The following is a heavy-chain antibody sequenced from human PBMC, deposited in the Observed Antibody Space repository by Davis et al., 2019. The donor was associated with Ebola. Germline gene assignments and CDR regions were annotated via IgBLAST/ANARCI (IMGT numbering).Heavy chain of an antibody. CDR1: GGTFSSYA. D-gene: IGHD3-16*01. CDR3: ALGVYRDAFDI. J-gene: IGHJ3*02. Sequence: SVKVSCKASGGTFSSYAISWVRQAPGQGLEWMGGIIPILGIANYAQKFQGRVTITADKSTSTAYMELSSLRSEDTAVYYCALGVYRDAFDIWGQGTMVTVSS. V-gene: IGHV1-69*10. CDR2: IIPILGIA.